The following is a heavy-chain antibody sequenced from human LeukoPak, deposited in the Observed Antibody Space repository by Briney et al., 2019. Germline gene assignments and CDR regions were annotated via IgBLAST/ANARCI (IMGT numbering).Heavy chain of an antibody. CDR2: MNPNSGNT. CDR1: VYTFTSYD. D-gene: IGHD5-12*01. CDR3: ARQPGYSGYDYDY. J-gene: IGHJ4*02. V-gene: IGHV1-8*03. Sequence: GASVKVSSKASVYTFTSYDIIWVRQATGQGLEWMGWMNPNSGNTGYAQKFQGRVTITRNTSISTAYMELSSLRSEDTAVYYCARQPGYSGYDYDYWGQGTLVTVSS.